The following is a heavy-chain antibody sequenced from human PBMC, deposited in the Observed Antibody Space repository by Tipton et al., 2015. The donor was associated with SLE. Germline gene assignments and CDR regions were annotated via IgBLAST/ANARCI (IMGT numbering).Heavy chain of an antibody. CDR3: ATGGAAARPWYFDY. D-gene: IGHD6-6*01. J-gene: IGHJ4*02. V-gene: IGHV4-39*07. CDR2: IYYIGST. CDR1: GGSISGSNYY. Sequence: TLSLTCTVSGGSISGSNYYWGWIRQPPGTGLEWIGNIYYIGSTYYNPSLKSRVTILVDTSKNQFSLKLTSVTAADTAVYYCATGGAAARPWYFDYWGQGTLVTVSS.